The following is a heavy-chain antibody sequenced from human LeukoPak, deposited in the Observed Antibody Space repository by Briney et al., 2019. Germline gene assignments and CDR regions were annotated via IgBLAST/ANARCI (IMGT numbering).Heavy chain of an antibody. Sequence: GGSLRLSCAASGFTFSSYSMKWVRQARGKGREGVSYISTIRSTIYYPDSVKAPFTISRDNAKNSLYLQMNSLRAEDTAVYYCARDGGWFGELEGYWGQGTLVTVSS. CDR3: ARDGGWFGELEGY. J-gene: IGHJ4*02. CDR1: GFTFSSYS. D-gene: IGHD3-10*01. V-gene: IGHV3-48*01. CDR2: ISTIRSTI.